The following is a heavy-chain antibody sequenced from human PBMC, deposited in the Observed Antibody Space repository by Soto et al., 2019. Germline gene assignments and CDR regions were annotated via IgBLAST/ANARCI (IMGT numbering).Heavy chain of an antibody. J-gene: IGHJ6*02. D-gene: IGHD6-19*01. CDR2: IYPGDSDT. Sequence: PGESLKISCKGSGYSFTSYWIGWVRQMAGKGLEWMGIIYPGDSDTRYSPSFQGQVTISADKSISTAYLQWSSLKASDTAMYYCARHGAVAGSTYYYYGMDAWGQGTTVTVSS. V-gene: IGHV5-51*01. CDR3: ARHGAVAGSTYYYYGMDA. CDR1: GYSFTSYW.